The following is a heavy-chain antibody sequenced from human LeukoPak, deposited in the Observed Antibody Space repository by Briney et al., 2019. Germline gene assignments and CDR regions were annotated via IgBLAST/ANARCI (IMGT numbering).Heavy chain of an antibody. D-gene: IGHD3-10*01. V-gene: IGHV4-39*01. J-gene: IGHJ4*02. Sequence: SETLSLTCTVSGASISGSGYYWGWIRQPPGKGLEWIGNIYDSGSTYYNPSLKSRVTISVDTSKNQFSLKLSSVTAADKAVYYCARTRYYYNSRSYGAPYYFEYWGQGTLVTVSS. CDR3: ARTRYYYNSRSYGAPYYFEY. CDR2: IYDSGST. CDR1: GASISGSGYY.